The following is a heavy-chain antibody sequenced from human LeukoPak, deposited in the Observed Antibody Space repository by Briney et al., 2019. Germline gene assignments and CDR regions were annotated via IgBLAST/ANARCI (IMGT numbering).Heavy chain of an antibody. CDR3: AREYYCDSSGYYFTHSNYYYYYYMDV. CDR2: IYSGGST. V-gene: IGHV3-66*02. D-gene: IGHD3-22*01. J-gene: IGHJ6*03. Sequence: GGSLSLSCTASGFTVSSNYRSWVRQAPGKGLEWVSDIYSGGSTYYADSVKDRFTISRDDSKNTLYLQMNSLRAEDTAVYYCAREYYCDSSGYYFTHSNYYYYYYMDVWGRGTTVTVSS. CDR1: GFTVSSNY.